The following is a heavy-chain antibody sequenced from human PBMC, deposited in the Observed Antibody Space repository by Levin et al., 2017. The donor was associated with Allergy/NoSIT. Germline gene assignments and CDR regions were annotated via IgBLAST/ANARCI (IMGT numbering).Heavy chain of an antibody. V-gene: IGHV1-58*01. Sequence: SVKVSCKASGFTFTSSAVQWVRQARGQRLEWIGWIVVGSGNTNYAQKFQERVTITRDMSTSTAYMELSSLRSEDTAVYYCAADAVDISRGYYYYGMDVWGQGTTVTVSS. CDR2: IVVGSGNT. J-gene: IGHJ6*02. D-gene: IGHD3-3*02. CDR3: AADAVDISRGYYYYGMDV. CDR1: GFTFTSSA.